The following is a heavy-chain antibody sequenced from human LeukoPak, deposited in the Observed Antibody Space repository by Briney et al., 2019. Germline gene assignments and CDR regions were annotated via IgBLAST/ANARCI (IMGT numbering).Heavy chain of an antibody. V-gene: IGHV3-48*03. CDR3: ARLSSSRGIYY. CDR2: ISSSGSTL. D-gene: IGHD2-15*01. CDR1: GFTFSSYE. Sequence: PGGSLRLSCAASGFTFSSYEMNWVRQAPGKGLEWVSYISSSGSTLYYADSVKGRFTISRDNAKNSLYLQMNSLRAEDTAVYYCARLSSSRGIYYWGQGTLVTVSS. J-gene: IGHJ4*02.